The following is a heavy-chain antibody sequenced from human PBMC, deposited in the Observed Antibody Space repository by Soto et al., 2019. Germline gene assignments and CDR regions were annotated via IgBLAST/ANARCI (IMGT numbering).Heavy chain of an antibody. CDR1: GGSISSGGYY. CDR2: IYYSGST. D-gene: IGHD6-13*01. Sequence: SETLSLTCTVSGGSISSGGYYWSWIRQHPGKGLEWIGYIYYSGSTYYNPSLKSRVTISVDTSKNQFSLKLSSVTAADTAVYYCAREGGAQIAAAGPHYFDYWGQGTLVTVSS. V-gene: IGHV4-31*03. J-gene: IGHJ4*02. CDR3: AREGGAQIAAAGPHYFDY.